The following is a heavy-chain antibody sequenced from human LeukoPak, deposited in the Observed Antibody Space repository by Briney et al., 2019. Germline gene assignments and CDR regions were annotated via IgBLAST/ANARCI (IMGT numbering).Heavy chain of an antibody. CDR1: GGSFSGYY. J-gene: IGHJ6*03. CDR3: ARGSYYYDSSGYYSRIYYYYMDV. D-gene: IGHD3-22*01. Sequence: KPSETLSLTCAVYGGSFSGYYWSWIRQPPEKGLEWIGEINHSGSTNYNPSLKSRVTISVDTSKNQFSLKLSSVTAADTAVYYCARGSYYYDSSGYYSRIYYYYMDVWGKGTTVTVSS. V-gene: IGHV4-34*01. CDR2: INHSGST.